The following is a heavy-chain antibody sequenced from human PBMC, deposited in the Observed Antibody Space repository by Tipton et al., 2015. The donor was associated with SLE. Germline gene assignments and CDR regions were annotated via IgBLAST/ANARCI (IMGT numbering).Heavy chain of an antibody. J-gene: IGHJ3*01. CDR3: ARSQYLALDVFNV. V-gene: IGHV3-7*01. D-gene: IGHD3-10*01. Sequence: LRLSCAASNFPFSDFYMGWVRQAPGKGLEWVAHVNKDGSEQYYAHSLKGRFTISRDNDKNSLYLQMNSLGAGDTAVYYCARSQYLALDVFNVWGQGIMVTVSS. CDR2: VNKDGSEQ. CDR1: NFPFSDFY.